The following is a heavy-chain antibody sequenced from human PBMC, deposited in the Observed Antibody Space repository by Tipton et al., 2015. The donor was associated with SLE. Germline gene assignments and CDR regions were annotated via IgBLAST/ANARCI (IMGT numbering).Heavy chain of an antibody. V-gene: IGHV4-39*07. CDR1: GDSISRDTYY. J-gene: IGHJ5*02. Sequence: TLSLTCSVSGDSISRDTYYWAWGWIRQPPGKGLEWIGSILYNGVTSYNPSLKSRITISLDTSKNQFSLKLTSMTAADTAVYYCARYTVGTMEDLWGQGILVTVSS. CDR3: ARYTVGTMEDL. D-gene: IGHD4-11*01. CDR2: ILYNGVT.